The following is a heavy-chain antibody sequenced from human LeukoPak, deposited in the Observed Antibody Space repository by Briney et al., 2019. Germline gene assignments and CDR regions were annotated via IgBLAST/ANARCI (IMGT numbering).Heavy chain of an antibody. D-gene: IGHD6-19*01. J-gene: IGHJ4*02. CDR2: ISGGTT. V-gene: IGHV3-49*03. Sequence: GGSLRLSCTASGFTFGDYLLSWFRQAPGKGLEWIGFISGGTTEYAASVKGRFTISRDDSTSIAYLQMNSLTTEDTAVYYCSRGSGWLSVYWGQGTLVTVSS. CDR3: SRGSGWLSVY. CDR1: GFTFGDYL.